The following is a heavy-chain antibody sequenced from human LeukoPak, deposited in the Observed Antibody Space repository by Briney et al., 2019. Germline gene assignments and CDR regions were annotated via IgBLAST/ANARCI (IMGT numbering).Heavy chain of an antibody. J-gene: IGHJ4*02. CDR3: ARVSGPGMNEYYHL. V-gene: IGHV3-74*01. CDR2: INDDGSST. Sequence: PGGSLRLSCAASGFTFSGAWMHWVRQAPGKGLMWVSRINDDGSSTRHADSVKGRFTISRGNAKNTLYLQMNSLRAEDTAVYYCARVSGPGMNEYYHLWGQGTLVTVSS. D-gene: IGHD2-2*01. CDR1: GFTFSGAW.